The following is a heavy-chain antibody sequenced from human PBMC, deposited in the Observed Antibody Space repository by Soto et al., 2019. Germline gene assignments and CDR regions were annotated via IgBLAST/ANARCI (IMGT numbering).Heavy chain of an antibody. CDR3: GRDKITDLHDY. D-gene: IGHD3-10*01. Sequence: PSGTLSLTCAVYGGSFSGYYWTWIRQPPGTGLEWIGEINHSGSTNYNPSLKSRVTISVDTSKNQFSLKLTSVTAADTAVYYCGRDKITDLHDYWGQRTPVTVSS. J-gene: IGHJ4*02. CDR1: GGSFSGYY. V-gene: IGHV4-34*01. CDR2: INHSGST.